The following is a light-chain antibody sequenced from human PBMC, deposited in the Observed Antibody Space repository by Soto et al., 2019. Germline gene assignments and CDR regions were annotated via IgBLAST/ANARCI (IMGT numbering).Light chain of an antibody. CDR1: QSVSNNY. Sequence: EILLTQSPGTLSLSPGERATLSCRASQSVSNNYLAWYQQKPGQAPRLVIYGASNRATGITDRFSGSASGTDFTLTISTLEPDDFAVYYCPKHGSSGTFGQGTKVE. CDR3: PKHGSSGT. J-gene: IGKJ1*01. CDR2: GAS. V-gene: IGKV3-20*01.